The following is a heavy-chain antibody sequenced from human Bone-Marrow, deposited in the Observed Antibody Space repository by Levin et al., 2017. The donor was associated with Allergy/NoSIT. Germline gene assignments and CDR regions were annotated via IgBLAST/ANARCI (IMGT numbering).Heavy chain of an antibody. CDR2: IYPGDSET. CDR3: ARDTFYYNSADYYGFFRSSDY. Sequence: NVSCKASGYRFTSYWIGWVRQMPGKGLEWMGVIYPGDSETRYSPSFQGQVTISVDKARSTAYLQCSSLKVSDTAMYSCARDTFYYNSADYYGFFRSSDYWGQGTLVTVSS. D-gene: IGHD3-22*01. V-gene: IGHV5-51*01. CDR1: GYRFTSYW. J-gene: IGHJ4*02.